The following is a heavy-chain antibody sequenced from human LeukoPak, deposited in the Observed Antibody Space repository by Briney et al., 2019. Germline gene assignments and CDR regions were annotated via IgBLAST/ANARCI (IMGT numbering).Heavy chain of an antibody. J-gene: IGHJ6*03. CDR1: GFTVSTTY. V-gene: IGHV3-53*01. CDR2: IYSGVTT. Sequence: GGSLRLSCAASGFTVSTTYMSWVRQSPGKGLEWVSLIYSGVTTYYADSVKSRFTISRDNSKNTLYLQMHSLRAEDTAVYYCARVYLYYYMDVWGKGTTVTVSS. CDR3: ARVYLYYYMDV.